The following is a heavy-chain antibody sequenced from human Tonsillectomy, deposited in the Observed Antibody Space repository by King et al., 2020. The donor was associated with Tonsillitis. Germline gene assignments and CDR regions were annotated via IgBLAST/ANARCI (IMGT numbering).Heavy chain of an antibody. CDR2: ISSSSTTI. V-gene: IGHV3-48*02. CDR1: GFMFSDYT. J-gene: IGHJ5*02. D-gene: IGHD5-24*01. CDR3: ARVEDGYRSAAGTWFDP. Sequence: VQLVESGGGLVQPGGSLRLSCEGSGFMFSDYTMHWLRQAPGKGPEWVSYISSSSTTIYHADSVKGRFTISRDNVRRSVYLQMNSLSDEDTGMYYCARVEDGYRSAAGTWFDPWGQGTLVSVSS.